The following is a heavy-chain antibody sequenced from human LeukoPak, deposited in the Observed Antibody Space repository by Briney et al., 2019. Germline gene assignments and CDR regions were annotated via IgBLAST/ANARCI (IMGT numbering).Heavy chain of an antibody. CDR3: ARARVTIFGVAFDY. Sequence: PGGSLRLSCAASGFTFSSYWMSWVRQAPGKGLEWVANIKQDGSEKYYVDSVKGRFTISRDNAKNSLYLQMNSLRAEDTAVYYCARARVTIFGVAFDYWGQGTLVTVSS. D-gene: IGHD3-3*01. CDR1: GFTFSSYW. J-gene: IGHJ4*02. CDR2: IKQDGSEK. V-gene: IGHV3-7*01.